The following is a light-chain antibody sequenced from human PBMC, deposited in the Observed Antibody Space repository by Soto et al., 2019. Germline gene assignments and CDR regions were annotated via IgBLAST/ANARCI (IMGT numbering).Light chain of an antibody. V-gene: IGLV1-47*01. Sequence: QAVVTQPPSASGTPGQRVTISCSGSSSNIGSNYVYWYQQLPGTAPKLLMYRNGQRTSGVPDRFSGSKSGTSASLAISGLRSEDEADYYCAAWDDSLSSVVFGGGTKLTVL. CDR2: RNG. J-gene: IGLJ2*01. CDR3: AAWDDSLSSVV. CDR1: SSNIGSNY.